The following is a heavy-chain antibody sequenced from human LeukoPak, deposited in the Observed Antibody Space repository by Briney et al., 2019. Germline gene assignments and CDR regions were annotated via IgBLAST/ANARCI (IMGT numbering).Heavy chain of an antibody. J-gene: IGHJ2*01. Sequence: GGSLRLSCAAPGFTFSSYAMSWVRQAPGKGLEWVSTISGSGGSTDYADSVKGRFTLSRDNSKNTLFLQVNRLRADDTAVYYCAKFHSPGRVTHFYWYFDLWGRGTLVTVSS. V-gene: IGHV3-23*01. D-gene: IGHD2-21*02. CDR3: AKFHSPGRVTHFYWYFDL. CDR1: GFTFSSYA. CDR2: ISGSGGST.